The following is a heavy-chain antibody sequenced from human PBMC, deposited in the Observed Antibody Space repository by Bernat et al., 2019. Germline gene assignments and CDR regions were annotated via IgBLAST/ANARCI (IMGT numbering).Heavy chain of an antibody. CDR2: INHSGST. CDR1: GGSFSGYY. Sequence: QVQLHQWGAGLLKPSETLSLTCAVYGGSFSGYYWSWIRQPPGKGLEWIGEINHSGSTNYNPSLKSRVTISVDTSRDQFSLKLSSVTAADTAVYYCAGVVVVAATALYYFDYWGQGTLVTVSS. CDR3: AGVVVVAATALYYFDY. V-gene: IGHV4-34*01. J-gene: IGHJ4*02. D-gene: IGHD2-15*01.